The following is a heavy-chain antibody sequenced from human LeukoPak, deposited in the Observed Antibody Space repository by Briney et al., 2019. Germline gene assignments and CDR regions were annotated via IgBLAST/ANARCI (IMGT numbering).Heavy chain of an antibody. CDR3: ASYDSSGYYPWAFDY. V-gene: IGHV3-23*01. CDR2: ISGSGGST. J-gene: IGHJ4*02. CDR1: GFTFSGYA. D-gene: IGHD3-22*01. Sequence: GGSLRLSCAASGFTFSGYAMSWVRQAPGKGLEWVSAISGSGGSTYYADSVKGRFTISRDNSKNTLYLQMNSLRAEDTAVYYCASYDSSGYYPWAFDYWGQGTLVTVSS.